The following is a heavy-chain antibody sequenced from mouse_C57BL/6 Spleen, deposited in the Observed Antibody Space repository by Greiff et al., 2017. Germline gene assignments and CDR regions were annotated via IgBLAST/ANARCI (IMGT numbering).Heavy chain of an antibody. Sequence: VQLQQSGPGLVKPSQSLSLTCSVTGYSITSGYYWNWIRQFPGNKLEWMGYISYDGSNNYNPSLKNRISITRDTSKNQFFLKLNSVTTEDTATYYCARGSVYYGSSYGFAYWGQGTLVTVSA. D-gene: IGHD1-1*01. V-gene: IGHV3-6*01. J-gene: IGHJ3*01. CDR1: GYSITSGYY. CDR3: ARGSVYYGSSYGFAY. CDR2: ISYDGSN.